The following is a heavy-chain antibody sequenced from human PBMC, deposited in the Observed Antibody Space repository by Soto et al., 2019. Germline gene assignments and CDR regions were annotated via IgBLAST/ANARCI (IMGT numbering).Heavy chain of an antibody. CDR3: ARHPSGFWFDP. CDR1: GGSISSSLYF. Sequence: QLQLQESGPGLVKPSETLSLTCSVSGGSISSSLYFWGWIRQPPGKGLEWIGSIYYSGSTYYNPSPKSRVTVSVDTSKTQFSLKLGSVTAADTALYHCARHPSGFWFDPWGQGTLVTVSS. D-gene: IGHD6-19*01. V-gene: IGHV4-39*01. CDR2: IYYSGST. J-gene: IGHJ5*02.